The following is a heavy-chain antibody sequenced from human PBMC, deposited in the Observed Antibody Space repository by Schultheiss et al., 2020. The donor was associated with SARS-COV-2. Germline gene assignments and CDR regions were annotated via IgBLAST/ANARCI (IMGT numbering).Heavy chain of an antibody. Sequence: SQTLSLTCAVYGGSISSGGYYWSWIRQPPGKGLEWIGYIYYSGSTYYNPSLKSRVTISVDTSKNQFSLKLSSVTAADTAVYYCARGYSSSWYYYYYYMDVWGKGTTVTVSS. D-gene: IGHD6-13*01. J-gene: IGHJ6*03. V-gene: IGHV4-61*08. CDR2: IYYSGST. CDR1: GGSISSGGYY. CDR3: ARGYSSSWYYYYYYMDV.